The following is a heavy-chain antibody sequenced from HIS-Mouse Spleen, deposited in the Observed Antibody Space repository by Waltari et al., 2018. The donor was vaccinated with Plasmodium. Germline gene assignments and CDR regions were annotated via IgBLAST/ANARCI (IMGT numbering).Heavy chain of an antibody. CDR3: AKDRRSSSWYVDY. CDR2: ISYDGSNK. CDR1: GCPFSSYG. D-gene: IGHD6-13*01. V-gene: IGHV3-30*18. J-gene: IGHJ4*02. Sequence: QVQLVESGGGVVRPGRSLRLSCAASGCPFSSYGMHWVRQAPGKGLEWVAVISYDGSNKYYADSVKGRFTISRDNSKNTLYLQMNSLRAEDTAVYYCAKDRRSSSWYVDYWGQGTLVTVSS.